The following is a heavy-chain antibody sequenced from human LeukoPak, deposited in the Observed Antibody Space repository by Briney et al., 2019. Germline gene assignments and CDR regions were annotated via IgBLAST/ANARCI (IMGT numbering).Heavy chain of an antibody. CDR1: GFTFSTYS. J-gene: IGHJ4*02. Sequence: PGGSLRFSCAAAGFTFSTYSMNWVRQAPGKGLEWVSYISSTGTIYYADSVKGRFTISRDNAKNSLYLQMNSLRAEDTAIYYCARRFDSWGQGTLVTVSS. V-gene: IGHV3-48*03. CDR3: ARRFDS. CDR2: ISSTGTI.